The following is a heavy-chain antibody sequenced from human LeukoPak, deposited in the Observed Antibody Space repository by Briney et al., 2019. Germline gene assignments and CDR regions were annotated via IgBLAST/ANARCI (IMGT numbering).Heavy chain of an antibody. CDR2: ISVTGGSI. J-gene: IGHJ5*02. D-gene: IGHD2-15*01. CDR3: ARDTGYCSGGRCYDWFDP. Sequence: PGGSLRLSCAASGFTFSTYSMNWVRQAPGKGLEWISYISVTGGSIYYADSVRGRFTISRDNAKNSLYLQMNSLRAEDTAIYYCARDTGYCSGGRCYDWFDPWGQGTLVTV. CDR1: GFTFSTYS. V-gene: IGHV3-48*01.